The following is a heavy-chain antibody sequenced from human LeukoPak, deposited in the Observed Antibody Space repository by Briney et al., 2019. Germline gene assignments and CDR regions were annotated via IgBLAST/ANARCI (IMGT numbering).Heavy chain of an antibody. V-gene: IGHV4-4*08. Sequence: TSETLSLTCTVSGGSISSFYWTWIRQPPGKGLEWIGYVYSSGITNYNPSLKSRVTMSVDTAKSQFSLKLRSVTAADTAVYYCARDRRWELLHAFDVWGQGTVVSVSS. D-gene: IGHD1-26*01. CDR1: GGSISSFY. CDR3: ARDRRWELLHAFDV. J-gene: IGHJ3*01. CDR2: VYSSGIT.